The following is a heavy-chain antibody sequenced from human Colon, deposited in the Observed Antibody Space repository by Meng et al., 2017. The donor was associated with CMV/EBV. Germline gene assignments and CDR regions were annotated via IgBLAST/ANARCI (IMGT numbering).Heavy chain of an antibody. J-gene: IGHJ6*02. CDR1: GYTFAHFG. D-gene: IGHD1/OR15-1a*01. CDR2: ISSYNGNT. Sequence: ASVTVSCKTSGYTFAHFGISWVRQAPGQGLEWVGRISSYNGNTDYGQSFQGRAIMTTDTSTSTAYMELRGLRSDDTAVYYCARVYNWNNLYFYALDFWGQGTTVTVSS. V-gene: IGHV1-18*01. CDR3: ARVYNWNNLYFYALDF.